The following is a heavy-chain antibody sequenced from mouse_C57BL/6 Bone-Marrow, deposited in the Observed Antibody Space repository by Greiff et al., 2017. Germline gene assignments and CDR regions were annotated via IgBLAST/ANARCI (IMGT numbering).Heavy chain of an antibody. CDR2: IDPEIGDT. CDR1: GFNIKDDY. CDR3: SSFDGNYFDF. D-gene: IGHD2-3*01. Sequence: VQLQQSGAELVRPGASVKLSCTASGFNIKDDYIHWVKQRPEQGLEWIGWIDPEIGDTEYASKFQGKATITSYTSSNPAYLQLSSLTSEDTAVYYCSSFDGNYFDFWGQGTPLTVAS. V-gene: IGHV14-4*01. J-gene: IGHJ2*01.